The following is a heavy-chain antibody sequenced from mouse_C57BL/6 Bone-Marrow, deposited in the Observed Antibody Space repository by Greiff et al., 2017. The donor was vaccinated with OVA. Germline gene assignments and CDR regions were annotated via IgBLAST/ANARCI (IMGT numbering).Heavy chain of an antibody. Sequence: EVQLVESGPVLVKPGASVKMSCKASGYTFTDYYMNWVKQSHGKSLEWIGVINPYNGGTSYNQKFKGKATLTVDKSSSTAYMELNSLTSEDSAVYYCATTAYWYFDVWGTGTTVTVSS. CDR2: INPYNGGT. V-gene: IGHV1-19*01. CDR3: ATTAYWYFDV. J-gene: IGHJ1*03. D-gene: IGHD1-2*01. CDR1: GYTFTDYY.